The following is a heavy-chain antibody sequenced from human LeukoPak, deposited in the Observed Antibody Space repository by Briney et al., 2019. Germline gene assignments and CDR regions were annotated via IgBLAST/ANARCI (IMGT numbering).Heavy chain of an antibody. CDR2: IKQDGSEK. D-gene: IGHD6-13*01. V-gene: IGHV3-7*01. J-gene: IGHJ6*02. CDR1: GFTFSNFW. Sequence: GGSLRPSCAASGFTFSNFWMTWVRQAPGKGLEWVANIKQDGSEKYYVDSVKGRLTISRDNGKNSLYLQMNSLRAEDTAVYYCAREGVSSWYGYYYAMDVWGQGTTVTVSS. CDR3: AREGVSSWYGYYYAMDV.